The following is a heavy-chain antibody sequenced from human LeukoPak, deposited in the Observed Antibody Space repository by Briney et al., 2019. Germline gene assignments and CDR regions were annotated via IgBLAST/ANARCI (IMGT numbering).Heavy chain of an antibody. CDR2: IKQGGSDK. CDR3: ARDPFDL. V-gene: IGHV3-7*01. J-gene: IGHJ5*02. CDR1: GFTLSNYW. Sequence: GSQRLSCEASGFTLSNYWMTWVRQAPGKGLEWVATIKQGGSDKFYVDSVKGRFTISGDNAKNSLFLEMNSLRVEDTAVYYCARDPFDLWGQGTRVTVSS.